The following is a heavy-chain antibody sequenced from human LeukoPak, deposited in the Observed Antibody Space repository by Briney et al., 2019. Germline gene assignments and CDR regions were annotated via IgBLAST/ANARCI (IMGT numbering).Heavy chain of an antibody. CDR3: GGRRPYDSTGYNGFDR. CDR2: FYYSGST. J-gene: IGHJ5*02. D-gene: IGHD3-22*01. Sequence: SETLSLTRTVSGGSISSYYWSWIRQPPGKGLEWIGYFYYSGSTNYNPSPKSRVTISVDTSKNQFSLKLSSVTAADTTVYYCGGRRPYDSTGYNGFDRWGHGTLVTVSS. V-gene: IGHV4-59*01. CDR1: GGSISSYY.